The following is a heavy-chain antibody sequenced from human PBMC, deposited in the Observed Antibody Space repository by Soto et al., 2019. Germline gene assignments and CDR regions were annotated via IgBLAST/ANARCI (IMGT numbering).Heavy chain of an antibody. CDR2: IYYSGST. CDR1: GGSISSGGYY. Sequence: QVQLQESGPGLVKPSQTLSLTCTVSGGSISSGGYYWSWIRQHPGKGLEWIGYIYYSGSTYYNPSLVTLVTXXAXPXTNQFSLKLSSVTAADTAVYYCARGVAAAGPPPFDYLGQGTLVTVSS. D-gene: IGHD6-13*01. CDR3: ARGVAAAGPPPFDY. V-gene: IGHV4-31*01. J-gene: IGHJ4*02.